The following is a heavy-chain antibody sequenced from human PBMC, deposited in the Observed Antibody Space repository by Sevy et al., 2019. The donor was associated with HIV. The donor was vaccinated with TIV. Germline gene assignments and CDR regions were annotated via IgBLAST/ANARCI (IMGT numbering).Heavy chain of an antibody. CDR1: GFTFSSYA. Sequence: LSLTCAASGFTFSSYAMSWVRQAPGKGLEWVSAISGSGGSTYYADSVKGRFTISRDNSKNTLYLQMNSLRAEDTAVYYCAKDAGYCSSTSCYRYFDYWGQGTLVTVSS. CDR2: ISGSGGST. J-gene: IGHJ4*02. D-gene: IGHD2-2*02. V-gene: IGHV3-23*01. CDR3: AKDAGYCSSTSCYRYFDY.